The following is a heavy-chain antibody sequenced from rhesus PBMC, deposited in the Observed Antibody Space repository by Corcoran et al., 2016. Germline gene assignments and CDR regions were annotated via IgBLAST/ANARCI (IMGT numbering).Heavy chain of an antibody. V-gene: IGHV5-20*01. J-gene: IGHJ4*01. CDR2: IDPSDSDT. CDR1: GYSFTSYW. D-gene: IGHD6S26*01. Sequence: EVQLVQSGAEVKRPGESLKISCKTSGYSFTSYWISWVRQMPGKGLVWMGAIDPSDSDTRYTPSFQGQVTISADKSISTAYLQWSRLKASDTATYYCAKSPIAAAGLNYWGQGVLVTVSS. CDR3: AKSPIAAAGLNY.